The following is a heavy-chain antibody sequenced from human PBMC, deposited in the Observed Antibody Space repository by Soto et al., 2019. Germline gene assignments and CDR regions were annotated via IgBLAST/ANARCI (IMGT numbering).Heavy chain of an antibody. CDR1: GGSISSYY. V-gene: IGHV4-59*01. CDR3: ARSSGSSNY. Sequence: ETLSLTCTVSGGSISSYYWSWIRQPPGKGLEWIGYIYYSGSTNYNPSLKSRVTISVDTSKNQFSLKLSSVTAADTAVYYCARSSGSSNYWGQGTLVTVSS. D-gene: IGHD1-26*01. J-gene: IGHJ4*02. CDR2: IYYSGST.